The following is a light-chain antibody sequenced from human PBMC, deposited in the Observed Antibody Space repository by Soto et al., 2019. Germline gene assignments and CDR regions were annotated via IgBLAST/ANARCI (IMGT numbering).Light chain of an antibody. Sequence: QTVVTQPPSVSGAPGQRVPISCTGRSSNIGAGYDVHWYQQLPGTAPKLLIYGNSNRPSGVPDRFSGSKSGTSASLAITGLQAEDEADYYCQSYDSGLSGYVFGTGTKLTVL. CDR2: GNS. V-gene: IGLV1-40*01. CDR1: SSNIGAGYD. CDR3: QSYDSGLSGYV. J-gene: IGLJ1*01.